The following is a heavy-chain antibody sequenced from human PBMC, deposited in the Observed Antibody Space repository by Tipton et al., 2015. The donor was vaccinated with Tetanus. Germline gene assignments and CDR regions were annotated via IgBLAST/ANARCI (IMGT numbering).Heavy chain of an antibody. D-gene: IGHD3-9*01. J-gene: IGHJ4*02. Sequence: GLVKPSQTLSLTCAISGDSVSSNSAAWNWIRQSPSRGLEWLGRTYYRSKWYNDYAVSVKSRIAINPDTSKIQFSLQLNSVTPEDTAVYSCARESDRFFDWLAPLLPYSFDYWGQGTLVTVSS. CDR3: ARESDRFFDWLAPLLPYSFDY. V-gene: IGHV6-1*01. CDR2: TYYRSKWYN. CDR1: GDSVSSNSAA.